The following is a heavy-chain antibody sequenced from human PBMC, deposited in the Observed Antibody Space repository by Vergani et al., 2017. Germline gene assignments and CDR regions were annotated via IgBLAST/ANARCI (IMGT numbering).Heavy chain of an antibody. CDR2: MSSGDSI. V-gene: IGHV3-11*04. D-gene: IGHD3-9*01. CDR1: GFTFSDHY. CDR3: ARETDTGSSVSYNYYAMDV. J-gene: IGHJ6*02. Sequence: QVQLVESGGGLVKPGGSLRLSCAASGFTFSDHYMSWVRQAPGKGLEWISYMSSGDSIYYADSVKGRFTVSRDNTKNTLYLQMNSLRAEDTAVCYCARETDTGSSVSYNYYAMDVWGQGTTVSVSS.